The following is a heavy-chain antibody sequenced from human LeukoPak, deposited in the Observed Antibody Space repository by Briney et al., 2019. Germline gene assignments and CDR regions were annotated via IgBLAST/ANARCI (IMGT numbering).Heavy chain of an antibody. Sequence: ASVKVSCKASGYTFTGYYMRWVRQAPGQGLEWMGWMNPNSGGTNYAQKFQGRVTMTRDTSVSTAYMELSRLRSDDTAVYYCARNPTVAGRQRGFDPWGQGTLVTVSS. CDR2: MNPNSGGT. CDR1: GYTFTGYY. V-gene: IGHV1-2*02. D-gene: IGHD6-19*01. CDR3: ARNPTVAGRQRGFDP. J-gene: IGHJ5*02.